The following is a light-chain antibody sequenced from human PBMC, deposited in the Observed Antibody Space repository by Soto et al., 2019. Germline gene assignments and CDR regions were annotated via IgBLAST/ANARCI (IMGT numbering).Light chain of an antibody. CDR1: SSNIGPNY. CDR2: KNN. Sequence: QSVLTQLPSASGTPGQRVTISCSGSSSNIGPNYVYWYQHLPGTAPKLLIYKNNQRPSGVPDRFSGSKSGTSASLAISGLRSQDEADYYCTTWDGSLNIWVFGGGTKLTVL. J-gene: IGLJ3*02. V-gene: IGLV1-47*01. CDR3: TTWDGSLNIWV.